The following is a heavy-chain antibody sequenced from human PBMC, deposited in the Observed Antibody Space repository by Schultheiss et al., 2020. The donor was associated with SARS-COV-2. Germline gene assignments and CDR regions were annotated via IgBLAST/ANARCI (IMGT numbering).Heavy chain of an antibody. CDR1: GYTFTSYG. Sequence: ASVKVSCKASGYTFTSYGISWVRQAPGQGLEWMGWISAYNGNTNYAQKLQGRVTMTEDTSTDTAYMELSSLRSEDTAVYYCATDDPLGDYNLPPNMRGMDVWGQGTTVTVSS. CDR3: ATDDPLGDYNLPPNMRGMDV. V-gene: IGHV1-18*01. CDR2: ISAYNGNT. J-gene: IGHJ6*02. D-gene: IGHD4-17*01.